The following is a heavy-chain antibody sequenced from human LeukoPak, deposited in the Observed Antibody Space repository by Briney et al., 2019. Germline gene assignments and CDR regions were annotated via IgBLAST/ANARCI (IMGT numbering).Heavy chain of an antibody. CDR3: ARDRTGPDY. Sequence: GGSLRLSCAASGFTFSIYSMNWVRQAPGKGLEWVSSISSTSSYVYYADSVKGRFTISGDNAKNSLYLQMNSLGVEDTAVYYCARDRTGPDYWGQGTLVTVSS. J-gene: IGHJ4*02. CDR1: GFTFSIYS. CDR2: ISSTSSYV. V-gene: IGHV3-21*01.